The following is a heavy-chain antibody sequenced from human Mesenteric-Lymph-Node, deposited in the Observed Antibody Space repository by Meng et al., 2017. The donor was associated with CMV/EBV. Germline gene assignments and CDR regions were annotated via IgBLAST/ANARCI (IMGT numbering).Heavy chain of an antibody. CDR2: INLKSGGT. CDR3: ARDPQEYYNFWSGYYQYFDY. D-gene: IGHD3-3*01. V-gene: IGHV1-2*02. J-gene: IGHJ4*02. CDR1: GYTFTGYY. Sequence: ASVKVSCKASGYTFTGYYMHWVRQAPGQGLEWMGWINLKSGGTNYPQKFQGRVTMTRDTAISTAYMELSRLRSDDTAVYYCARDPQEYYNFWSGYYQYFDYWGQGTLVTVSS.